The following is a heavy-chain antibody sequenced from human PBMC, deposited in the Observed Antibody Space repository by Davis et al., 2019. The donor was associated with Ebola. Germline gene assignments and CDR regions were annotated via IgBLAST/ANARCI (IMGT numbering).Heavy chain of an antibody. CDR2: ISYDGSNK. D-gene: IGHD1-26*01. V-gene: IGHV3-30-3*01. Sequence: GESLKISCAASGFTFSSYAMHWVRQAPGKGLEWVAVISYDGSNKYYADSVKGRFTISRDNAKNSLYLQMNSLRAEDTAVYYCARGLGDVVGATLVLAFDIWGQGTMVTVSS. J-gene: IGHJ3*02. CDR1: GFTFSSYA. CDR3: ARGLGDVVGATLVLAFDI.